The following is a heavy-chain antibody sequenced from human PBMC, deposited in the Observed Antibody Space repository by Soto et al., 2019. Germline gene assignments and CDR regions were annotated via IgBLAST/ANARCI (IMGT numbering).Heavy chain of an antibody. CDR3: STTGGSYHYYYGMDV. Sequence: GGSLRLSCAASGFTFSNAWMSWVRQAPGKGLEWVGRIKSKTDGGTTDYAAPVKGRFTISRDDSKNTLYLQMNSLKTEDTAVYYGSTTGGSYHYYYGMDVWGQGTTVTVSS. CDR1: GFTFSNAW. D-gene: IGHD1-26*01. V-gene: IGHV3-15*01. CDR2: IKSKTDGGTT. J-gene: IGHJ6*02.